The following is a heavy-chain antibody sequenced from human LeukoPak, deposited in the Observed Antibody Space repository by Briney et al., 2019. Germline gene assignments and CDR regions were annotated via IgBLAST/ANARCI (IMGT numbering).Heavy chain of an antibody. D-gene: IGHD3-10*01. CDR3: ARPTYYYGSGSYYGWFDP. CDR2: INHSGST. V-gene: IGHV4-34*01. CDR1: GGSFSGYY. Sequence: SEPLSLTFAVYGGSFSGYYWSWIRQPPGKGLEWIGEINHSGSTNYNPSLKSRVTISLDTSKNQFSLKLSSVTAADTAVYYCARPTYYYGSGSYYGWFDPWGQGTLVTVSS. J-gene: IGHJ5*02.